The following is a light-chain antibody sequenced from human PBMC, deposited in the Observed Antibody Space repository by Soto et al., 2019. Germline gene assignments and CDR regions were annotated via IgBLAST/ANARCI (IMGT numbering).Light chain of an antibody. CDR1: QSXSXX. CDR3: XXXXNWPPWT. V-gene: IGKV3-15*01. CDR2: GAS. Sequence: EIVMTQSPATLSVSPGERATLSCRASQSXSXXXDRYQQKPGQAPRLLGYGASTRATXIPATFSGSGSGTXXXXXXXXXQSEDFXXYXXXXXXNWPPWTFGQGTKVEIK. J-gene: IGKJ1*01.